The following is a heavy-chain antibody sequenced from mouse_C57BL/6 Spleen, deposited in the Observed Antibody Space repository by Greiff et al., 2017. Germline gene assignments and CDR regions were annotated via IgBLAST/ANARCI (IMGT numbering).Heavy chain of an antibody. D-gene: IGHD2-4*01. Sequence: EVKLQESGPGMVKPSQSLSLTCPVTGYSITSGYDWHWIRHFPGNKLEWMGYISYSGSTNYNPSLKSRISITHDTSKNHFFLKLNSVTTEDTATYDCARDSDYEGFAYWGQGTLVTVSA. CDR2: ISYSGST. V-gene: IGHV3-1*01. J-gene: IGHJ3*01. CDR3: ARDSDYEGFAY. CDR1: GYSITSGYD.